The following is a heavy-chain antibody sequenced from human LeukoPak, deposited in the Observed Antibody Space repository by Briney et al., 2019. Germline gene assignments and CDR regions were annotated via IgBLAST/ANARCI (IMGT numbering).Heavy chain of an antibody. D-gene: IGHD3-10*01. J-gene: IGHJ4*02. V-gene: IGHV3-23*01. CDR3: ARYGSGSYIDN. Sequence: PGGSLRLSCAASGFTFSSYAIIWVRQAPGKGLDWVSFISGTGGFTSYADSVKGRFTISGDNSKNTLSLQMNSLRAEDTAVCYCARYGSGSYIDNWGQGTLVTVSS. CDR1: GFTFSSYA. CDR2: ISGTGGFT.